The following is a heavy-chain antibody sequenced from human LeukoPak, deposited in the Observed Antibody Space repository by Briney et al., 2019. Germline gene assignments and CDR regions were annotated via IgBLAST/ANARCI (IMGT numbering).Heavy chain of an antibody. Sequence: GGSLRLSCVASGFSFDTYAMSWVRQPPGKGLERVSGISDTGRKRHYTDSVKGRFTISRDNSKNTLHLQMNSLRAEDTALYFCAKDHDNGDYYYYFDSWGQGTLVTVSS. CDR2: ISDTGRKR. CDR1: GFSFDTYA. CDR3: AKDHDNGDYYYYFDS. V-gene: IGHV3-23*01. D-gene: IGHD2-21*02. J-gene: IGHJ4*02.